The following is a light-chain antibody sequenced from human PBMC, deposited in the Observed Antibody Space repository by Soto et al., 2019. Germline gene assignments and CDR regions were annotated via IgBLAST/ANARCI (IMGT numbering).Light chain of an antibody. CDR3: QLYGSSPMYT. V-gene: IGKV3-20*01. Sequence: ENVLTQSPGTLSLSPGERATLSCRASQGVNSNSLAWYQQKPGQAPRLLMYAAANRATGIPDRFSGSGSGTDFTLNISRLEPEDFAVYYCQLYGSSPMYTFGQGTRLEIK. CDR1: QGVNSNS. J-gene: IGKJ2*01. CDR2: AAA.